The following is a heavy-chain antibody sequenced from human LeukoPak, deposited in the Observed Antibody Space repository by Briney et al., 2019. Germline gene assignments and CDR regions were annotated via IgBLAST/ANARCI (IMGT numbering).Heavy chain of an antibody. J-gene: IGHJ5*02. V-gene: IGHV3-7*01. Sequence: GGSLRLSCAASGFTFSNYWMSWACQAPGEGLEWVANIKQDGSEKYYVDSVKGRFTISRDNAKDSLYLQMNSLRVEDTAVYYCAKEAAAGTWEFDPWGQGTLVTVSS. D-gene: IGHD6-13*01. CDR1: GFTFSNYW. CDR2: IKQDGSEK. CDR3: AKEAAAGTWEFDP.